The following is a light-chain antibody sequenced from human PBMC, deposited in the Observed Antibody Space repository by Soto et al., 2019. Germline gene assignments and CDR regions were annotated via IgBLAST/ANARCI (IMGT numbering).Light chain of an antibody. V-gene: IGLV2-11*01. Sequence: QSVLTQPRSVSGSPGQSVTISCTGASSDVGGYNSVSWYQQHPGKPPKLMIYDVTRRPSGVPDRFSGSKSGNTASLTISGLQAEDEADYYCCSHAGSYTYVFGTGTKVTVL. CDR2: DVT. CDR1: SSDVGGYNS. J-gene: IGLJ1*01. CDR3: CSHAGSYTYV.